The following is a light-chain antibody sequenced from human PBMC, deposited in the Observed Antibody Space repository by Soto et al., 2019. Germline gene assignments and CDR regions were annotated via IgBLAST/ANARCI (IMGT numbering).Light chain of an antibody. V-gene: IGKV3-20*01. CDR3: QHYNSYSEA. CDR2: GAS. CDR1: QSVSSSY. J-gene: IGKJ1*01. Sequence: EIVLTQSPGTLSLSPGERATLSCRASQSVSSSYLAWYQQKPGQAPRLLIYGASSRATGIPDRFSGSGSGTDFTLTISSLQPDDFATYYCQHYNSYSEAFGQGTMVDIK.